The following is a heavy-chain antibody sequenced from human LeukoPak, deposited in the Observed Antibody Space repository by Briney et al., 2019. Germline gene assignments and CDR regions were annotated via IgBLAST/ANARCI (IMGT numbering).Heavy chain of an antibody. D-gene: IGHD3-3*01. CDR2: IHYSGSVSS. J-gene: IGHJ5*02. V-gene: IGHV4-30-4*08. CDR1: GDSISHPDYH. Sequence: SQTLSLTCTVSGDSISHPDYHWGWLRRPPGKGLELIGYIHYSGSVSSYNNPSLKSRLAIPVDTSKNQFSLKLTSVTAADTAIYYCARGWVLRFLEWLPYNWFDPWGQGTLVTVSS. CDR3: ARGWVLRFLEWLPYNWFDP.